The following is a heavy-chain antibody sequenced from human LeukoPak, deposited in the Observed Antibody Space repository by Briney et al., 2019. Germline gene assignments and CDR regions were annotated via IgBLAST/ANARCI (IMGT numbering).Heavy chain of an antibody. CDR1: GFTFSSYA. V-gene: IGHV3-23*01. D-gene: IGHD1-14*01. Sequence: GGSLRLSRAASGFTFSSYAMSWVRQATGKGLEWVSAISGSGGSTYYADSVKGRFTISRDNSKNTLYLQMNSLRAEDTAVYYCAKGGNRWGVDYWGQGTLVTVSS. CDR2: ISGSGGST. J-gene: IGHJ4*02. CDR3: AKGGNRWGVDY.